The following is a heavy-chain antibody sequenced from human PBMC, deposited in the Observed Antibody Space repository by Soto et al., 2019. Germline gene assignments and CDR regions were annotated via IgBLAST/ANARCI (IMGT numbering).Heavy chain of an antibody. CDR3: AKRRTRYCSGGSCNNWFDP. CDR2: ISGSGGST. V-gene: IGHV3-23*01. CDR1: GFTFSSYA. D-gene: IGHD2-15*01. Sequence: GGSLRLSCAASGFTFSSYAMSWVRQAPGKGLEWVSAISGSGGSTYYADSVKGRFTISRDNSKNTLYLQMNSLRAEDTAVYYCAKRRTRYCSGGSCNNWFDPWGQGTLVTVSS. J-gene: IGHJ5*02.